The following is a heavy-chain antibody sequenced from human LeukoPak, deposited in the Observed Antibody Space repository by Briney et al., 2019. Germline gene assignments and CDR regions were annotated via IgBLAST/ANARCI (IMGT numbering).Heavy chain of an antibody. Sequence: GESLKISCKGSGYSFGSQWIGWVRQMPGKGLEWVGIIWPGDFETRYSPSFQGQVTISADKSITTAYLKWSSLKASDTAMYYCARQGGTMGPGDYWGQGTLVTVSS. CDR1: GYSFGSQW. CDR2: IWPGDFET. D-gene: IGHD3-10*01. J-gene: IGHJ4*02. V-gene: IGHV5-51*01. CDR3: ARQGGTMGPGDY.